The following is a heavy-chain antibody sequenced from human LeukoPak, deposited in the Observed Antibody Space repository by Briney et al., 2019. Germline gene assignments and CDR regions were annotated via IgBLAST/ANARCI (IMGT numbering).Heavy chain of an antibody. Sequence: GGSLRLSCADSGFTFSDYYMSWIRQAPGKGLEWVSYISSSGSTIYYADSVKGRFTISRDNAKNSLYLQMNSLRAEDTAVYYCARDSVAVTGMNWFDPWGQGTLVTVSS. J-gene: IGHJ5*02. CDR3: ARDSVAVTGMNWFDP. V-gene: IGHV3-11*01. CDR1: GFTFSDYY. CDR2: ISSSGSTI. D-gene: IGHD6-19*01.